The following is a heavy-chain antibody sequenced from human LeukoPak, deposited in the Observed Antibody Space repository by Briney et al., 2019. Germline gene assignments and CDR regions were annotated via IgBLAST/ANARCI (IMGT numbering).Heavy chain of an antibody. J-gene: IGHJ4*02. V-gene: IGHV5-51*01. CDR3: ARFGYTSSLDY. CDR2: IYPGYSDA. CDR1: GYSFTSYW. D-gene: IGHD6-13*01. Sequence: GESLKISCKGSGYSFTSYWIGWVRQMPGKGLEWMGIIYPGYSDAKYSPSFQGQVTFSVDKSISTAYLQWSSLKASDTAIYYCARFGYTSSLDYRGQGTLVTVSS.